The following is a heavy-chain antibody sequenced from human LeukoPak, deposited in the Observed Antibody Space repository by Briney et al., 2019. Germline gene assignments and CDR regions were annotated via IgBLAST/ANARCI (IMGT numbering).Heavy chain of an antibody. CDR3: ARVDRYHYYLDV. V-gene: IGHV1-69*05. CDR1: GGTFSSYS. J-gene: IGHJ6*03. Sequence: SVKVSCKASGGTFSSYSITRVRQAPGQGLEWMGGIMPLFNTANYAQQFQGRVTITTDESTSTACMELSSLRFEDTAMYYCARVDRYHYYLDVWGKGTTVTVSS. CDR2: IMPLFNTA.